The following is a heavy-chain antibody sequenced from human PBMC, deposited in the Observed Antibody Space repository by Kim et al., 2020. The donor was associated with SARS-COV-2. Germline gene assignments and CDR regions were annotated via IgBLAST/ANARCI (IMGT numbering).Heavy chain of an antibody. CDR2: INSDGSST. Sequence: GGSLRLSCAASGFTFSSYWMHWVRQAPGKGLVWVSRINSDGSSTSYADSVKGRFTISRDNAKNTLYLQMNSLRAEDTAVYYCARDLVVRGVMDYYYYYGMDVWGQGTTVTVSS. CDR3: ARDLVVRGVMDYYYYYGMDV. D-gene: IGHD3-10*01. J-gene: IGHJ6*02. CDR1: GFTFSSYW. V-gene: IGHV3-74*01.